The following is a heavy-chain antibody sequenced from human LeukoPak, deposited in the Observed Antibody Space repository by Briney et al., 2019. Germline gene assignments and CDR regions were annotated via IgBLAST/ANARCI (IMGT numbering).Heavy chain of an antibody. J-gene: IGHJ4*02. CDR2: IKQDGSEK. CDR3: ARDKIGGPTLLDY. D-gene: IGHD3-16*01. CDR1: GFTVSDFW. V-gene: IGHV3-7*01. Sequence: PGGSLRLSCAASGFTVSDFWMSWVRQAPGKGLEWVANIKQDGSEKYYLDSVKGRFTISRDNAKNSLYLQVNSLRAEDTAVYYCARDKIGGPTLLDYWGQGTLVTVSS.